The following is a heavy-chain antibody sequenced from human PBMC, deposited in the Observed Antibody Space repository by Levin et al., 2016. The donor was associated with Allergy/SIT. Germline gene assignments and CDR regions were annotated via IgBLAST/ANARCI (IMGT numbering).Heavy chain of an antibody. CDR1: GFTFNNYG. CDR3: AKTNGDYAYLDF. Sequence: GESLKISCAASGFTFNNYGMHWVRQAPGKGLEWVAVVASDGRNEFYGDSVRGRFIISRDNSKNMVYLQMNNLQREDTALYYCAKTNGDYAYLDFWGQGTLVTVSS. CDR2: VASDGRNE. V-gene: IGHV3-30*18. D-gene: IGHD4-17*01. J-gene: IGHJ4*02.